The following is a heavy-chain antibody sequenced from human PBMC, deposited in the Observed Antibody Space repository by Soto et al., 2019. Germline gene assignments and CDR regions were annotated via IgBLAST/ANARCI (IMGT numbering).Heavy chain of an antibody. CDR1: DNTFISYA. J-gene: IGHJ6*02. Sequence: ASAKVSCKASDNTFISYAISWVRQAPGQGLEWMGWISDYNNNTKYAQKFQDRVTMTTDRSTSTAYMELRSLRADDTAVYYCARPEGSHYYGMDVWGQGTTVTVSS. CDR2: ISDYNNNT. CDR3: ARPEGSHYYGMDV. V-gene: IGHV1-18*04. D-gene: IGHD2-15*01.